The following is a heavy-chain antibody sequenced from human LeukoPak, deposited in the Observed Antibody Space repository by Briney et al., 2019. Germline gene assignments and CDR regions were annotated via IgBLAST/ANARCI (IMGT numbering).Heavy chain of an antibody. CDR3: ARDRGFYYYYGMDV. Sequence: GRSLRLSCAASGFTFSSYAMHWVRQAPGKGLEWVAVISYDGSNKYYADSVKGRFTISRDNSKNTLYLQINSLRAEDTAVYYCARDRGFYYYYGMDVWGQGTTVTVSS. CDR1: GFTFSSYA. J-gene: IGHJ6*02. V-gene: IGHV3-30-3*01. CDR2: ISYDGSNK.